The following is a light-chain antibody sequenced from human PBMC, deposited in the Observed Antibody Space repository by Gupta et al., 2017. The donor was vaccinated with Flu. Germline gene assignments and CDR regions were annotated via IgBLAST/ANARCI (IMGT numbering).Light chain of an antibody. J-gene: IGKJ5*01. V-gene: IGKV3-11*01. CDR2: DAS. CDR1: QSVSSY. Sequence: EIVLTPSPATLSSSPGESATLSCRASQSVSSYLAWYQQKPGQAPRLLIYDASNRSTGIPARFSGSGSGTDFTLTISSLEPEDFAVYYCQQRSNWPITFGQGTRLEIK. CDR3: QQRSNWPIT.